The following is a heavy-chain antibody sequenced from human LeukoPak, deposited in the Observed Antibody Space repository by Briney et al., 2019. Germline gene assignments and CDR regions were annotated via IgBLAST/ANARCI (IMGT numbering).Heavy chain of an antibody. V-gene: IGHV1-46*03. J-gene: IGHJ4*02. CDR1: GYTFTSYY. D-gene: IGHD2-15*01. CDR2: INPSGGST. Sequence: ASVKVSCKASGYTFTSYYKHWVRQAPGQGLEWMGIINPSGGSTSYAQKFQGRVTMTRDTSTSTVYMELSSLRSEDTAVYYCAICSGGSCYSRGGVDYWGQGTLVTVSS. CDR3: AICSGGSCYSRGGVDY.